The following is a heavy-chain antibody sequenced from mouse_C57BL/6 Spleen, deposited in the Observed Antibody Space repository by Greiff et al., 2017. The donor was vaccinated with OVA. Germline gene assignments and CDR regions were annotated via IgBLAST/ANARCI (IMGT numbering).Heavy chain of an antibody. CDR1: GYTFTEYT. CDR2: FYPGSGSI. J-gene: IGHJ1*03. D-gene: IGHD2-4*01. CDR3: ARHGIYYDYLWYFDV. Sequence: VKLMESGAELVQPGASVKLSCKASGYTFTEYTIHWVQQRSGQGLEWIGWFYPGSGSIKYNEKFKDKAKLTADKSSSTVYMELSRLTSEDSSVYFCARHGIYYDYLWYFDVWGTGTTVTVSS. V-gene: IGHV1-62-2*01.